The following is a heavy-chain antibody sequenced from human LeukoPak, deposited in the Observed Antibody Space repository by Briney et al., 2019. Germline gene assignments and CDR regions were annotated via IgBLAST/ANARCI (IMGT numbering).Heavy chain of an antibody. J-gene: IGHJ4*02. CDR2: IDKTTYPT. V-gene: IGHV3-23*05. D-gene: IGHD6-19*01. CDR3: AKFEGATIPGWFNDY. Sequence: GGSLRLSCAASGFTFSNYAMGWVRQPPGKGLEWVSTIDKTTYPTFYADSVKGRFTISRDNSKNTLYLQMNSLRTEDTAVYFCAKFEGATIPGWFNDYWGQGILVTVSS. CDR1: GFTFSNYA.